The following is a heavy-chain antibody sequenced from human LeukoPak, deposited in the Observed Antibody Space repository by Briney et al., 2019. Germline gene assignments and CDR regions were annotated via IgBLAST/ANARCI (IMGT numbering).Heavy chain of an antibody. D-gene: IGHD3-22*01. J-gene: IGHJ4*02. V-gene: IGHV3-23*01. CDR2: ISGSGGST. CDR3: AKDQGDYYDSSGYYHYFDY. CDR1: GVTFSSYA. Sequence: GGSLRLSCAASGVTFSSYAMSWVRQAPGKGLEWVSAISGSGGSTYYADSVKGRFTISRDNSKNTLYLQMNSLRAEDTAVYYCAKDQGDYYDSSGYYHYFDYWGQGTLVTVSS.